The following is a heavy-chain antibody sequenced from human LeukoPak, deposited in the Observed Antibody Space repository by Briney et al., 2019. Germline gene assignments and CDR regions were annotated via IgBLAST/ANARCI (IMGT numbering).Heavy chain of an antibody. CDR2: INPNSGGT. D-gene: IGHD6-13*01. CDR1: GYTFTGYY. V-gene: IGHV1-2*02. Sequence: GASVKVSCKASGYTFTGYYMHWVRQAPGQGLEWMGWINPNSGGTNYAQKFQGRVTMTRDTSISTAYMELSRLRSDDTAVYYCARGHGIAAAGPFDYWGQGTLVTVSS. J-gene: IGHJ4*02. CDR3: ARGHGIAAAGPFDY.